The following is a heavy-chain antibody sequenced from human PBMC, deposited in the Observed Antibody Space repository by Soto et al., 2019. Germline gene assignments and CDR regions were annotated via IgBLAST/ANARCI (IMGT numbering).Heavy chain of an antibody. J-gene: IGHJ4*02. V-gene: IGHV3-23*01. D-gene: IGHD3-16*02. CDR3: AKTTIYDYIWGSYRSPLDY. Sequence: EVQLLESGGGLVQPGGSLRLSCAASGFTFSSYAMSWVRQAPGKGLEWVSAISGSGGSTYYADSVKGRFTISRDNSKNTLYLQMNSLRAEDTAVYYCAKTTIYDYIWGSYRSPLDYWGQGTLVTVSS. CDR2: ISGSGGST. CDR1: GFTFSSYA.